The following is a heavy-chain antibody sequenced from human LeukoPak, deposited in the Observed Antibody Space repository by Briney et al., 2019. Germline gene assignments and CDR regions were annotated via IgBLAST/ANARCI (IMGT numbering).Heavy chain of an antibody. V-gene: IGHV3-21*01. CDR1: GFTFGRYS. D-gene: IGHD1-1*01. CDR2: ISSSSSHR. Sequence: GGSLRLSCAASGFTFGRYSMIWVRQAPGKGLEWVSSISSSSSHRYYEDSLKGRFTISRDNAENSLYLQMNSLRAEDTAVYYCARDLEHPYFDYWGQGTLVTVSS. J-gene: IGHJ4*02. CDR3: ARDLEHPYFDY.